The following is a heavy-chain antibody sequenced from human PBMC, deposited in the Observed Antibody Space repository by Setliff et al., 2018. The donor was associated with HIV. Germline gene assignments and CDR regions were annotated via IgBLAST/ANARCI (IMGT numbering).Heavy chain of an antibody. CDR3: ARADSSNWYHVDY. CDR2: INHSGST. CDR1: GGSFSGYY. Sequence: SETLSLTCAVYGGSFSGYYWSWIRQPPGKGLEWIGEINHSGSTNYNESLKRRLRISVDTSKNQFSLSLNSVTAADTAVYYCARADSSNWYHVDYWGQGTL. J-gene: IGHJ4*02. D-gene: IGHD6-13*01. V-gene: IGHV4-34*01.